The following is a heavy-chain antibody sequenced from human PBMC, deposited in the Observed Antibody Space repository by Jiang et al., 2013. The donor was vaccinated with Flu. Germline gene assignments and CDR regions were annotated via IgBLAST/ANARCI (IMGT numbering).Heavy chain of an antibody. CDR2: SILMTLIP. D-gene: IGHD4-17*01. J-gene: IGHJ6*01. Sequence: LVESGPEIKKPGESLRISCQVSGDSFTSHWITWVRRGARERPGMGWGGSILMTLIPTTARPSKGHVTFSVDKSISTAYLQWRSLKPSDTAIYYCARHVDYGRRDYYSYYAMVRLGAGGQRSPSPQ. CDR3: ARHVDYGRRDYYSYYAMVR. CDR1: GDSFTSHW. V-gene: IGHV5-10-1*03.